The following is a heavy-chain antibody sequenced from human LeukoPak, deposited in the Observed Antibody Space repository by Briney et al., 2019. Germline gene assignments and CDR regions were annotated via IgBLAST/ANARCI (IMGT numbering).Heavy chain of an antibody. V-gene: IGHV3-48*04. Sequence: GGSLRLSCAGSGFTFRTYGLHWVRQAPGKGLEWVSYISSSGSTIYYADSVKGRFTISRDNAKNSLYLQMNSLRAEDTAVYYCAELGITMIGGVWGKGTTVTISS. CDR1: GFTFRTYG. CDR2: ISSSGSTI. J-gene: IGHJ6*04. D-gene: IGHD3-10*02. CDR3: AELGITMIGGV.